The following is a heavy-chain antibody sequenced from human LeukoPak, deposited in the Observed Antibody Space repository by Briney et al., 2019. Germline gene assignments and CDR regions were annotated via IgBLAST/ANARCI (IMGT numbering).Heavy chain of an antibody. CDR3: ASGYYDFWSGYQYYFDY. CDR1: GGSISSSSYY. J-gene: IGHJ4*02. Sequence: SQTLSLTCTVSGGSISSSSYYWGWLRQPPGKGLEWIGSIYYSGSTYYNPSLKSRVTISVDTSKNQFSLKLSSVTAADTAVYYCASGYYDFWSGYQYYFDYWGQGTLVTVSS. V-gene: IGHV4-39*01. D-gene: IGHD3-3*01. CDR2: IYYSGST.